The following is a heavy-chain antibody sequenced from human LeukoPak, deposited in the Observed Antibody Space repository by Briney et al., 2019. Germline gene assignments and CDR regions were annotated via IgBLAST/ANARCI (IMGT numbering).Heavy chain of an antibody. Sequence: SVKVSCKASGGTFSSYAISWVRQAPGQGLEWMGGIIPIFGTANYAQKFQGRVTITADESTSTDYMELSSLRSEDTAVYYCAREDDILTGYADKYYYYGMDVWGQGTTVTVSS. V-gene: IGHV1-69*01. CDR3: AREDDILTGYADKYYYYGMDV. D-gene: IGHD3-9*01. CDR1: GGTFSSYA. J-gene: IGHJ6*02. CDR2: IIPIFGTA.